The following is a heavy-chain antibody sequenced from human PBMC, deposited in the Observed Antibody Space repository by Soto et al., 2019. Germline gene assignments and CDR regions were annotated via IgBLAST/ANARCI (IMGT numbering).Heavy chain of an antibody. CDR3: ARGNYYAMDV. J-gene: IGHJ6*02. CDR2: IDPSDSYT. Sequence: SGESLKISCKGSGYSFTNYWINWVRQMPGKGLEWMGRIDPSDSYTNYSPSFQGHVTISTDKSISTAYLQWSSLKASDTAMYCCARGNYYAMDVWGQGTTVTVSS. V-gene: IGHV5-10-1*01. CDR1: GYSFTNYW.